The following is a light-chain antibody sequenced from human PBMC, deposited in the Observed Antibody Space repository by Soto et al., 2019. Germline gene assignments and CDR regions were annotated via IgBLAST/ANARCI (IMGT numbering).Light chain of an antibody. CDR1: QSVSSRY. CDR2: GTS. Sequence: EGVLTQSPGTLSLSPGERVTLSCRASQSVSSRYLAWYQQKPGQAPRLLIYGTSTRATGIPDRFSGRGSGRDFTLTISRLEPDDFAVSYCQQYGGSPLYTFGQGTKLEIK. V-gene: IGKV3-20*01. J-gene: IGKJ2*01. CDR3: QQYGGSPLYT.